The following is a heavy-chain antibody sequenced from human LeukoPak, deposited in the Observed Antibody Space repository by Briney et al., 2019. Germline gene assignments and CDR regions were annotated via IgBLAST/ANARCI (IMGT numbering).Heavy chain of an antibody. V-gene: IGHV3-23*01. J-gene: IGHJ4*02. CDR2: ISGSGGST. Sequence: SGGSLXLSCAASGFTFSSYAMSWVRQAPGKGGEXVSAISGSGGSTYYADSVKGRFTISRDNSKNTLYLQMNSLRAEDTAVYYCAKEGIVLMVYAMDYWGQGTLVTVSS. CDR3: AKEGIVLMVYAMDY. D-gene: IGHD2-8*01. CDR1: GFTFSSYA.